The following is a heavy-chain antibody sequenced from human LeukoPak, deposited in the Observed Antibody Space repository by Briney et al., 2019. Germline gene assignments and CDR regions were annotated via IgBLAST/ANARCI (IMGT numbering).Heavy chain of an antibody. D-gene: IGHD3-10*01. Sequence: PGGSLRLSCAASGFTFSDYYMSWIRQAPEKGLEWVSYISSSSSYTNYADSVKGRFTISRDNAKNSLYLQMNSLRAEDTAVYYCARAHRGYYGSGSYYNDAFDIWGQGTMVTVSS. CDR1: GFTFSDYY. CDR3: ARAHRGYYGSGSYYNDAFDI. J-gene: IGHJ3*02. CDR2: ISSSSSYT. V-gene: IGHV3-11*05.